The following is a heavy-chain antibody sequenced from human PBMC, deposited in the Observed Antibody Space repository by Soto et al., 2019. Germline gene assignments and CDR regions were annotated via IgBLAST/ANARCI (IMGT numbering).Heavy chain of an antibody. CDR1: GYTFTSYA. J-gene: IGHJ4*02. Sequence: GASVKVSCKASGYTFTSYAMHWVRQAPGQRLEWMGWINAGNGNTKYSQKFQGRVTITRDTSASTAYMELSSLRSEDTAVYYCALLWFGEFPFDYWGQGTLVTVSS. CDR2: INAGNGNT. D-gene: IGHD3-10*01. CDR3: ALLWFGEFPFDY. V-gene: IGHV1-3*01.